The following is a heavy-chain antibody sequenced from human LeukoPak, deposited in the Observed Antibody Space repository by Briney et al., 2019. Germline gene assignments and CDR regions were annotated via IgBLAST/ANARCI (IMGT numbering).Heavy chain of an antibody. Sequence: PGGSLKLSCAASGFTFSSYGMHWVRQAPGKGLEWVGFMRYDGSDKYYADSVKGRFTISRDNPKNTLYLQVNSLRAEDTAVYYCAKDSWEVGATSEIDCWGQGTLVTVSS. V-gene: IGHV3-30*02. CDR1: GFTFSSYG. CDR2: MRYDGSDK. J-gene: IGHJ4*02. D-gene: IGHD1-26*01. CDR3: AKDSWEVGATSEIDC.